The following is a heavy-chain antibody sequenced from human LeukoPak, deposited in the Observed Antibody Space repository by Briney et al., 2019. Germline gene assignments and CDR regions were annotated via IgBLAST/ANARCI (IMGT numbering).Heavy chain of an antibody. Sequence: SETLSLTCTVSGGSISSYYWSWIRQPAGKGLEWIGRIYTSGSANYNPSLKSQVTISVDTSKNQFSLKLSSVTAADTAVYYCARASMVRGVITIEIFDIWGQGTMVTVSS. CDR1: GGSISSYY. D-gene: IGHD3-10*01. CDR2: IYTSGSA. J-gene: IGHJ3*02. CDR3: ARASMVRGVITIEIFDI. V-gene: IGHV4-4*07.